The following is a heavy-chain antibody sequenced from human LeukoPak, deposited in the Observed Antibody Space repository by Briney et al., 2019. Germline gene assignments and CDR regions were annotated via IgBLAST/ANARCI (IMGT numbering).Heavy chain of an antibody. J-gene: IGHJ4*02. D-gene: IGHD6-13*01. CDR2: INPNSGGT. CDR3: ARDRGYSSFDY. CDR1: GYTITGYY. V-gene: IGHV1-2*04. Sequence: ASVKVSCKASGYTITGYYMHWARQAPGQGLEWMGWINPNSGGTNYAQKFQGWVTMTRDTSISTAYMELSRLRSDDTAVYYCARDRGYSSFDYWGQGTLVTVSS.